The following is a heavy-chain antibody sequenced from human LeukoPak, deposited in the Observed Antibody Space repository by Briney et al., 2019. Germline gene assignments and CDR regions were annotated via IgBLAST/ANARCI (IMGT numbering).Heavy chain of an antibody. V-gene: IGHV3-30*18. D-gene: IGHD5-24*01. Sequence: GGSLRLSCAASGFTFSSYGMHWVRQAPGKGLEWVAVISYDGSNKYYADSVKGRFTTSRDNSKNTLYLQMNSLRAEDTAVYYCAKDRRWLQRLLDYWGQGTLVTVSS. J-gene: IGHJ4*02. CDR1: GFTFSSYG. CDR3: AKDRRWLQRLLDY. CDR2: ISYDGSNK.